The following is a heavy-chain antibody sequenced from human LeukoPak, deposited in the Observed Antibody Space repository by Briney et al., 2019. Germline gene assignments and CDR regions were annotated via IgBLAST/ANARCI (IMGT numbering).Heavy chain of an antibody. CDR1: GGSISISSYY. D-gene: IGHD4-17*01. CDR3: ARGGYGDYANVFDI. Sequence: PSETLSLTCTVSGGSISISSYYWGWIRQPPGKGLDWIGSIYYSGSTYFNPSLKSRVTISVDTSKNQFSLKLSSVTAADTAVYYCARGGYGDYANVFDIWGQGTMVTVSS. CDR2: IYYSGST. V-gene: IGHV4-39*01. J-gene: IGHJ3*02.